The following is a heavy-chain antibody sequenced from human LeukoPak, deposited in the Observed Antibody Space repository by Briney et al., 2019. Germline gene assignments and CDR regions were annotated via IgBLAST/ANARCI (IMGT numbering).Heavy chain of an antibody. CDR1: GFTFSSYG. CDR3: AKDFGWLYYYYGMDV. Sequence: GRSLRLSCAASGFTFSSYGMHWVRQAPGKGLEWVAVISYDGSNKYYADSVKGRFTISRDNSKNTLYLQMNSLRAEDTAVYYCAKDFGWLYYYYGMDVWGKGTTVTVSS. V-gene: IGHV3-30*18. J-gene: IGHJ6*04. CDR2: ISYDGSNK. D-gene: IGHD3-9*01.